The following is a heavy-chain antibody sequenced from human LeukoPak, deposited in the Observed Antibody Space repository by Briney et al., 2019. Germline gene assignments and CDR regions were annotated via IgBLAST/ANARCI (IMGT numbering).Heavy chain of an antibody. J-gene: IGHJ4*02. D-gene: IGHD6-19*01. CDR1: GFPFSNNE. CDR3: ARDGDIAVAAHFDQ. Sequence: PGGSLSLSCAASGFPFSNNEMNWVRQAPGKGLQWVSYISRSGNTKYYADSVKGRFTISRDNAENSLFLQMNSLRAEDTAVYYCARDGDIAVAAHFDQWGQGTLVTVSS. CDR2: ISRSGNTK. V-gene: IGHV3-48*03.